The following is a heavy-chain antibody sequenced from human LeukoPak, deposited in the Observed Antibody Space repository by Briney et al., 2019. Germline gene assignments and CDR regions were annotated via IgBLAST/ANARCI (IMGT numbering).Heavy chain of an antibody. J-gene: IGHJ4*02. D-gene: IGHD1-26*01. CDR2: INPSGGST. CDR1: GYTFTSYY. V-gene: IGHV1-46*01. CDR3: ARGPRIVGATGPGVY. Sequence: GASVKVSCKASGYTFTSYYMQWVRPAPGQGLEWMGIINPSGGSTSYAQKFQGRVTMTRDTSTSTVYMELSSLRSEDTAVYYCARGPRIVGATGPGVYWGQGTLVTVSS.